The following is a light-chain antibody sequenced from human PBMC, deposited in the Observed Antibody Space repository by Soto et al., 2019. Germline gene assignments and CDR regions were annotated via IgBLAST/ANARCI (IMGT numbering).Light chain of an antibody. CDR2: KAS. V-gene: IGKV1-5*03. Sequence: DIPMTQSPSTLYASVGDRVTITCRASQSISSWLAWYQQKPGKAPKLLIYKASSLESGVPSRFSGSGSGTEFTLTISSLQPDDFATYYCQQYKSLYTFGQGTKLEIK. CDR1: QSISSW. CDR3: QQYKSLYT. J-gene: IGKJ2*01.